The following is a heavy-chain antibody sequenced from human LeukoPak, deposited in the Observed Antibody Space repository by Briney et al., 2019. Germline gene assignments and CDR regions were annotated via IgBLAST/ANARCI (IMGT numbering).Heavy chain of an antibody. CDR3: ARSFSPNYYDLLDY. D-gene: IGHD3-22*01. CDR1: GGSISTYY. CDR2: IYYSGST. Sequence: NPSESLSLTWTVSGGSISTYYWSWIRQPPGKGLEWIGYIYYSGSTNSNPSLKSRVTISLDTSKNQFSLKLNSVTAADTAMYYCARSFSPNYYDLLDYWGQGTLVTVSS. V-gene: IGHV4-59*01. J-gene: IGHJ4*02.